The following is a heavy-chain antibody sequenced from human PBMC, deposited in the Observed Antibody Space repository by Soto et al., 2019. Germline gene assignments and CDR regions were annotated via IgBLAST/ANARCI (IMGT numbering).Heavy chain of an antibody. V-gene: IGHV1-69*01. D-gene: IGHD6-13*01. CDR1: GGTFSSYA. J-gene: IGHJ5*02. CDR3: ASDDNRYSSSCSINCFDP. CDR2: IIPIFGTA. Sequence: QVQLVQSGAEVKKPGSSVKVSCKASGGTFSSYAISWVRQAPGQGLEWMGGIIPIFGTANYAQKFQGRVTTTADESTSTAYMELSSLSSEDTAVYYCASDDNRYSSSCSINCFDPWGQGTLVTVSS.